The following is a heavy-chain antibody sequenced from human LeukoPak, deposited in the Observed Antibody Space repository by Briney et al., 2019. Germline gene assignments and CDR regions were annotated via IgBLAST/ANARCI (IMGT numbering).Heavy chain of an antibody. CDR3: AKDSFAS. J-gene: IGHJ5*02. D-gene: IGHD3-10*01. V-gene: IGHV3-30*18. CDR1: GFTFSSYG. CDR2: ISYDGSNK. Sequence: GGSLRLSCAASGFTFSSYGMHWVRQAPGKGLEWVAVISYDGSNKYYAGSVKGRFTISRDSSKNTLYLQMNSLRAEDTAVYYCAKDSFASWGQGTLVTVSS.